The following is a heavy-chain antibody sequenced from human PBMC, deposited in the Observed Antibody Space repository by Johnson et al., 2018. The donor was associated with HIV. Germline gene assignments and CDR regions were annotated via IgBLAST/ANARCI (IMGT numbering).Heavy chain of an antibody. CDR2: IGTAGDT. J-gene: IGHJ3*02. Sequence: VQLVESGGGVVQPGGSLRLSCAGSGFTFDDYTMRWVRQAPGKGLEWVSAIGTAGDTFYPGSVKGRFTISREDAKNSLYLQMNSLSAGDTAVYYCARGMYYNFWSGYGIRWDAFDIWGQGTMVTVSS. CDR3: ARGMYYNFWSGYGIRWDAFDI. CDR1: GFTFDDYT. D-gene: IGHD3-3*01. V-gene: IGHV3-13*01.